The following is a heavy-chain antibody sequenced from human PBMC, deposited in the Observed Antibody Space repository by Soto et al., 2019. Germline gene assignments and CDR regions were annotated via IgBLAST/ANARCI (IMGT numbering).Heavy chain of an antibody. J-gene: IGHJ4*02. CDR1: GYSFTSYW. CDR2: IDPSDSYT. V-gene: IGHV5-10-1*01. D-gene: IGHD6-13*01. CDR3: ARHPHGDSSLYYFDY. Sequence: GESLKISCKGSGYSFTSYWISWVRQMPGKGLEWVGRIDPSDSYTNYSPSFQGHVTISADKSISTAYLQWSSLKASDTAMYYCARHPHGDSSLYYFDYWGQGTLVTVSS.